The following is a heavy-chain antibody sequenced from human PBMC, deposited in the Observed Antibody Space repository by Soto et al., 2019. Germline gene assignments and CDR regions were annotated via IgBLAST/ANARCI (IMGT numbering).Heavy chain of an antibody. J-gene: IGHJ4*02. CDR3: ARVLVMGATPMAFDY. D-gene: IGHD1-26*01. CDR1: GYTFTSYG. Sequence: RASVKVSCKASGYTFTSYGISWVRQAPGQGLEWMGWISAYNGNTNYAQKLQGRVTMTTDTSTSTAYMELRSLRSDDTAVYYCARVLVMGATPMAFDYWGQGTLVTVSS. CDR2: ISAYNGNT. V-gene: IGHV1-18*01.